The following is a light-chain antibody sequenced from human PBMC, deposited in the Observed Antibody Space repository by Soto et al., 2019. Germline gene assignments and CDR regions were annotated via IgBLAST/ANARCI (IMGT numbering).Light chain of an antibody. Sequence: QSVLTQPPSVSGAPGQRVTISCAGSSYNIGAGYDVNWYQQLPGTAPKLLIYDDSNRPSGVPDRFAGSKSATSASLAITGLQAEDEANYYCSSYTSSSTRVFGGGTKLTVL. V-gene: IGLV1-40*01. CDR2: DDS. CDR1: SYNIGAGYD. CDR3: SSYTSSSTRV. J-gene: IGLJ3*02.